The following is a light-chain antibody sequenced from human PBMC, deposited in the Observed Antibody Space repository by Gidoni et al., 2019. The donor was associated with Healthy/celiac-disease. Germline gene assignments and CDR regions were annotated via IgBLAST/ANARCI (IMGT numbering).Light chain of an antibody. CDR1: QSVSSY. V-gene: IGKV3-11*01. CDR3: QQRSNWPPR. CDR2: DAS. J-gene: IGKJ4*01. Sequence: EIVLTHSPATLSLSPGERATLSCRASQSVSSYLAWYQQKPGQAPRLLIYDASNRATGIPARFSGSGSGTDFTLTISSLEPEDFAVYYCQQRSNWPPRFGGGTKVEIK.